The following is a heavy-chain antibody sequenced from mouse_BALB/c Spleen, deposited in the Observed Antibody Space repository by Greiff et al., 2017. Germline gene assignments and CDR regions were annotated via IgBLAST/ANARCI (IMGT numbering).Heavy chain of an antibody. Sequence: EVKLVESGGGLVKPGGSLKLSCAASGFTFSSYAMSWVRQSPEKRLEWVAEISSGGSYTYYPDTVTGRFTISRDNAKNTLYLEMSSLRSGDTAMYYCARGGGLHGYFDVWGAGTTVTVSS. J-gene: IGHJ1*01. CDR1: GFTFSSYA. V-gene: IGHV5-9-4*01. CDR2: ISSGGSYT. CDR3: ARGGGLHGYFDV. D-gene: IGHD2-2*01.